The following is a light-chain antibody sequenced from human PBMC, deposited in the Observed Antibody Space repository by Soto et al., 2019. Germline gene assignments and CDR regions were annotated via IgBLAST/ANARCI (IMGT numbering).Light chain of an antibody. CDR3: QQYNSYS. Sequence: IQLTQSPSTLPASVGDRVTLTCRASQSFSNWLAWYQQKPGTAPKLLIYHASILETAVPSRFSGNGSGTEFTLTISSLQPGDFATYYRQQYNSYSFGQGSRVEIK. V-gene: IGKV1-5*01. CDR1: QSFSNW. J-gene: IGKJ1*01. CDR2: HAS.